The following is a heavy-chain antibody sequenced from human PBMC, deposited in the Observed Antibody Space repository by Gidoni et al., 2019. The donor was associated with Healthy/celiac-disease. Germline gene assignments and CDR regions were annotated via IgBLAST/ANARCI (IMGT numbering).Heavy chain of an antibody. CDR3: ASPPGARGAFDI. CDR2: ISSSGSTI. J-gene: IGHJ3*02. Sequence: EVQLVESGGGLVQPGGSLRLSCAASGFTFSSYEMHWVRQAPGKGLEWVSYISSSGSTIYYADSVKGRFTISRDNAKNSLYLQMNSLRAEDTAVYYCASPPGARGAFDIWGQGTMVTVSS. D-gene: IGHD3-10*01. V-gene: IGHV3-48*03. CDR1: GFTFSSYE.